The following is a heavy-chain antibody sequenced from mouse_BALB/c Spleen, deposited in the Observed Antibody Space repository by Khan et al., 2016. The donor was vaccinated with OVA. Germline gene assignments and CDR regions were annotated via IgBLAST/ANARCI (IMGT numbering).Heavy chain of an antibody. CDR1: GFSLTNYG. CDR3: ARQPYYHYYVMDY. CDR2: LWSDGST. J-gene: IGHJ4*01. V-gene: IGHV2-6-1*01. Sequence: QVQLKQSGPGLVAPSQSLSITCTIPGFSLTNYGVHWFRQPLGKGLVWLVVLWSDGSTTYNSALKSSLSISKDNSKSQVFLKMNSLQTDDTAMYYCARQPYYHYYVMDYWGQGTSVTVSS. D-gene: IGHD2-10*01.